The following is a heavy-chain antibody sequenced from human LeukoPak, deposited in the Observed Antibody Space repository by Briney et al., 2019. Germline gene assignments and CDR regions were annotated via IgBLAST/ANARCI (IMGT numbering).Heavy chain of an antibody. CDR1: GGSISSYY. D-gene: IGHD1-26*01. J-gene: IGHJ3*02. Sequence: PSETLSLTCTVSGGSISSYYWSWIRQPPGKGLEWIGYIYTSGSTNYNPSLKSRVTMSVDTSKNQFSLKLSSVTAADTAVYYCAREIPKVGLIVGAFDAFDIWGQGTMVTVSS. CDR3: AREIPKVGLIVGAFDAFDI. CDR2: IYTSGST. V-gene: IGHV4-59*01.